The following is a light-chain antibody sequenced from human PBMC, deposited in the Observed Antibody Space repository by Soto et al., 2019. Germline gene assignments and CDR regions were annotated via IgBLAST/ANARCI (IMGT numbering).Light chain of an antibody. Sequence: DIQMTQSPSTLSASVGDRVTITCRASQSISSWLAWYQQKPGKAPKLLIYKASTLESGVQSNFSGSGSGTEFTLAINSLQPEDFATYYCQQYNSYPWTFGKGTKVYVK. V-gene: IGKV1-5*03. CDR3: QQYNSYPWT. CDR2: KAS. J-gene: IGKJ1*01. CDR1: QSISSW.